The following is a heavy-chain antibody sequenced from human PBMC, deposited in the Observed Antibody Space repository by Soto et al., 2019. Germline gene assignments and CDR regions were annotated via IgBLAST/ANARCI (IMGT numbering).Heavy chain of an antibody. CDR3: VGFWSSTIFSY. D-gene: IGHD3-9*01. J-gene: IGHJ4*02. CDR2: IFYSGRT. Sequence: KPSETLSLTCTVSGGSISSSPSYWAWIRQSPEKGLVWIGHIFYSGRTSYSPSLRSRVFISADTSKNQFSLKLSSVTASDAAVYFCVGFWSSTIFSYWGQGTLVTVSS. CDR1: GGSISSSPSY. V-gene: IGHV4-39*01.